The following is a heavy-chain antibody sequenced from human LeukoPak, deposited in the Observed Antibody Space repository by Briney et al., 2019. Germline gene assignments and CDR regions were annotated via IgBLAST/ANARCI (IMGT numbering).Heavy chain of an antibody. D-gene: IGHD3-16*02. J-gene: IGHJ4*02. CDR3: AKVYVWGSYRSYYFDY. V-gene: IGHV3-23*01. CDR2: ISGSGGGT. Sequence: GGSLRLSCAASGFTFSSYAMSWVRQAPGKGLEWVSAISGSGGGTYYADSVKGRFTISRDNSKNTLYLQMKSLRAEDTAVYYCAKVYVWGSYRSYYFDYWGQGTLVTVSS. CDR1: GFTFSSYA.